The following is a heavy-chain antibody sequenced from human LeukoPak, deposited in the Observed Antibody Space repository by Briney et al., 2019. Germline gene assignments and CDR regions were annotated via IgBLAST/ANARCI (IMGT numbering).Heavy chain of an antibody. D-gene: IGHD3-10*01. CDR2: IHPNSGGT. V-gene: IGHV1-2*02. CDR1: GYTFTDNF. CDR3: ARPLRVTMVRGAAFRASSDFDP. Sequence: RASVKVSCKASGYTFTDNFMHWVRQAPGQGLEWMGWIHPNSGGTNYAQKFQGRVTMTRDTSISTAYMELSRLRYDDTAVYYCARPLRVTMVRGAAFRASSDFDPWGQGTLVTVSS. J-gene: IGHJ5*02.